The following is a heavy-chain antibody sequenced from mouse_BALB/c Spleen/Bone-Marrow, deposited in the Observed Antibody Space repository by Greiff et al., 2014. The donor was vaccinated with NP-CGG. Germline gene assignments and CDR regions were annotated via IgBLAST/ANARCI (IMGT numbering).Heavy chain of an antibody. J-gene: IGHJ2*01. Sequence: QVQLQQSGAALVRPGVSVKISCKGSGYTFTDYALHWVKQSHAKSLEWIGIISTYYGDASYNQKFKGKATMTVDKSSSTAYMELARLTSEDSAIYYCARSDGFDYWGQGTTLTVSS. CDR1: GYTFTDYA. CDR3: ARSDGFDY. D-gene: IGHD2-3*01. CDR2: ISTYYGDA. V-gene: IGHV1S137*01.